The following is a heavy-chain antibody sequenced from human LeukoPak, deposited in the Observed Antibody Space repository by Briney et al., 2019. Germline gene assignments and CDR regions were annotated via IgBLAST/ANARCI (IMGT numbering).Heavy chain of an antibody. CDR2: ISVYNGNT. CDR3: ARGYCSGGRCYDILNYQYGMDV. Sequence: ASVNVSCKSSGYTFTSYGISWVRQAPGQGPEWMGWISVYNGNTNYAQRLQGRVTMTTDTSTSTAYMELRSLRSDDTAVYYSARGYCSGGRCYDILNYQYGMDVWGEGTTVTVSS. J-gene: IGHJ6*01. V-gene: IGHV1-18*01. CDR1: GYTFTSYG. D-gene: IGHD2-15*01.